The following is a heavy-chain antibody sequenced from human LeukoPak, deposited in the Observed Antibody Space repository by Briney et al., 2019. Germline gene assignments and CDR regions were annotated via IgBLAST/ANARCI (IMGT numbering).Heavy chain of an antibody. CDR1: GGSISSYY. J-gene: IGHJ5*02. D-gene: IGHD5-18*01. CDR3: ARHPRGIQLWFDP. V-gene: IGHV4-59*08. CDR2: IYYSGST. Sequence: SETLSLTCTVSGGSISSYYWNWIRQPPGKGLEWIGYIYYSGSTNYNPSLKSRVTISVDTSKNQFSLKLSSVTAADTAVYYCARHPRGIQLWFDPWGQGTLVTVSS.